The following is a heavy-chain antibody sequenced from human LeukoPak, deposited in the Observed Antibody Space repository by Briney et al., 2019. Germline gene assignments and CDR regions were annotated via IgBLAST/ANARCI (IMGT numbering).Heavy chain of an antibody. CDR1: GFTLSSYW. CDR2: IKQDGSEK. CDR3: ARSRMPDDY. D-gene: IGHD2-2*01. J-gene: IGHJ4*02. Sequence: GGSLRLSCAASGFTLSSYWMSWVRQAPGKGLEWVANIKQDGSEKYYVDSVKGRFTISRDNAKNSLYLQMNSLRAEDTAVYYCARSRMPDDYWGQGTLVTVSS. V-gene: IGHV3-7*01.